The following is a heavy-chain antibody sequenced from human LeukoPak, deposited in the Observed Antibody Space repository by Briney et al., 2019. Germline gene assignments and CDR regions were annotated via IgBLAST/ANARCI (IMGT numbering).Heavy chain of an antibody. J-gene: IGHJ5*02. Sequence: SETLSLTCTVSGGSIRSYYWSWIRQPPGKGLEWIGYIYYSGSTNYNPSLKSRVTISVDTSKNQFSLKLSSVTAADTAVYYCARVNPVDNWFDPWGQGTLVTVSS. CDR3: ARVNPVDNWFDP. CDR1: GGSIRSYY. D-gene: IGHD2-2*01. CDR2: IYYSGST. V-gene: IGHV4-59*01.